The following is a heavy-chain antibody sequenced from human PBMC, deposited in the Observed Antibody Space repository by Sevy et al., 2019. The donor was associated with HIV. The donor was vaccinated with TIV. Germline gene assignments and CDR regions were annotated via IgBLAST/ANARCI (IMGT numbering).Heavy chain of an antibody. Sequence: GGSLRLSCAASGFTFSSYAMSWVRQAPGKGVEWVSAISGSGGSTYYADSVKGRFTISRDNSKNTLYLQMNSLRAEDTAVYYCAKGGAGIAAAASNWFDPWGQGTLVTVSS. CDR2: ISGSGGST. V-gene: IGHV3-23*01. CDR1: GFTFSSYA. CDR3: AKGGAGIAAAASNWFDP. J-gene: IGHJ5*02. D-gene: IGHD6-13*01.